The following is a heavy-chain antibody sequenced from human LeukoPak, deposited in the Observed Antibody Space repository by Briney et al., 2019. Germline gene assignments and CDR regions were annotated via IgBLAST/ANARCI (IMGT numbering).Heavy chain of an antibody. D-gene: IGHD2/OR15-2a*01. CDR3: ARDLSRGKVGAFDT. V-gene: IGHV4-4*07. Sequence: PSETLSLTCTVSGGSINSYYWSWIRQPAGKGLEWIGRIYTSGSTNYNPSLKSRVTMSVDTSKNQFSLKLSSVTAADTAVYCCARDLSRGKVGAFDTWGQGTMVTVSS. J-gene: IGHJ3*02. CDR2: IYTSGST. CDR1: GGSINSYY.